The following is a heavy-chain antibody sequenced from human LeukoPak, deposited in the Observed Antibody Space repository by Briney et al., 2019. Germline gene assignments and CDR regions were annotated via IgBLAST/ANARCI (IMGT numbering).Heavy chain of an antibody. CDR3: ARILEAAMTTYAMDV. V-gene: IGHV1-18*01. D-gene: IGHD4-17*01. Sequence: ASVKVSCKAADYPFSSYGISWVRQAPGQGLEWVGWSSAYNVKKDNAQKFQGRVTMTTERSTTTAYMEVRRLRADDTPLYYCARILEAAMTTYAMDVWGQGTTVTLSS. CDR2: SSAYNVKK. J-gene: IGHJ6*02. CDR1: DYPFSSYG.